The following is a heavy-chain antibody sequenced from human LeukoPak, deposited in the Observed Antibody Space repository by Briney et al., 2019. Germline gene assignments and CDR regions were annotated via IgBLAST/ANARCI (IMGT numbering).Heavy chain of an antibody. J-gene: IGHJ6*02. CDR2: IKQDGSEK. CDR1: GFTFSSYW. D-gene: IGHD3-22*01. Sequence: GGSLRLSCAASGFTFSSYWMSWVRQAPGKGLEGVANIKQDGSEKYYVDSVKGRFTISRDNAKNSLNLQMNSLRSEDTAVYYCARDDRNYDRSWSFYYYGMDVLGQGTTVTVSS. CDR3: ARDDRNYDRSWSFYYYGMDV. V-gene: IGHV3-7*01.